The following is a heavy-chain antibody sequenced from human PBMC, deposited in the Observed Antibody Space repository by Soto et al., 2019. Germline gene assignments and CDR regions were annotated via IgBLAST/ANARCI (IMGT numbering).Heavy chain of an antibody. V-gene: IGHV3-74*01. CDR3: VRMLDRDF. J-gene: IGHJ4*02. CDR1: GFTFSSYW. CDR2: INSDGSTT. Sequence: GGSLRLSCAASGFTFSSYWMYWFRQGPGKGLVWVSRINSDGSTTDYADSVKGRFTISRDNAKNTLYLQMNGLRAEDTALYYCVRMLDRDFWGQGTLVTVSS. D-gene: IGHD1-1*01.